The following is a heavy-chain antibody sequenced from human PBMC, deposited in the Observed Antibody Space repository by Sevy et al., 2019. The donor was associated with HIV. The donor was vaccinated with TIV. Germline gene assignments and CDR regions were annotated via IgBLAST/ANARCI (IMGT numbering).Heavy chain of an antibody. CDR2: TPTTGIST. J-gene: IGHJ4*02. D-gene: IGHD3-3*02. Sequence: GALRLSCAASGFSFDNHAMMWFRQPPGKGLEWVSTTPTTGISTFYANSVRGRFIISRDNSKSTLYLEMNSLRVEDTALYYCARGWPIHLWGQGTLVTVSS. V-gene: IGHV3-23*01. CDR1: GFSFDNHA. CDR3: ARGWPIHL.